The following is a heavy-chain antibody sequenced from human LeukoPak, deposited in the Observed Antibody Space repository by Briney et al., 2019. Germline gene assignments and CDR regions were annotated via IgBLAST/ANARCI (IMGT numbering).Heavy chain of an antibody. J-gene: IGHJ4*02. CDR2: IYYSGST. CDR1: GGSISSYY. CDR3: ARGVGSWYSPYYFDY. D-gene: IGHD6-13*01. V-gene: IGHV4-59*01. Sequence: SETLSLTCTVSGGSISSYYWSWIRQPPGKGLEWIGYIYYSGSTNYNPSLKSRVTISVDTSKNQFSLKLSSVTAADTAVYYCARGVGSWYSPYYFDYWGQGTLVTVSS.